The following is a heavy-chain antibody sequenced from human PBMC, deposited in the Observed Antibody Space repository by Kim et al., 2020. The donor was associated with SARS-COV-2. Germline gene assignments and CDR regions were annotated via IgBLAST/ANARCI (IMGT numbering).Heavy chain of an antibody. D-gene: IGHD3-22*01. CDR2: ISYDGSNK. V-gene: IGHV3-30*18. CDR1: GFTFSSYG. CDR3: ANSFSYYDSSGYYQQEFDY. J-gene: IGHJ4*02. Sequence: GGSLRLSCAASGFTFSSYGMHWVRQAPGKGLEWVAVISYDGSNKYYADSVKGRFTISRDNSKNTLYLQMNSLRAEDTAVYYCANSFSYYDSSGYYQQEFDYWGQGTLVTVSS.